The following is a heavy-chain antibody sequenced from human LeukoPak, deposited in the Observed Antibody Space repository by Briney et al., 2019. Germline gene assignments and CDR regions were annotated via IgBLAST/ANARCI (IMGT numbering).Heavy chain of an antibody. CDR3: AKERDISSRWYLSNYFDY. D-gene: IGHD6-13*01. J-gene: IGHJ4*02. Sequence: GRSLRLSCAASGFIFSSYGMHWVRQAPGKGLEWVAVISYDGSNTYYADSVKGRFTISRDNSKNTLYLQMNSLRAEDTAVYYCAKERDISSRWYLSNYFDYWGQGTLVIVSS. CDR2: ISYDGSNT. CDR1: GFIFSSYG. V-gene: IGHV3-30*18.